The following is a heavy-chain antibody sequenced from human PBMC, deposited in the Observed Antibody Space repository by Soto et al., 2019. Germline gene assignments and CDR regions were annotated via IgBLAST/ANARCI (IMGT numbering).Heavy chain of an antibody. CDR1: GYTFTSYG. CDR3: ASLPYDSSGYYAFDI. CDR2: ISAYNGNT. Sequence: ASVKVSCKASGYTFTSYGISWVRQAPGQGLEWMGWISAYNGNTNYAQKLQGRVTMTTDTSTSTAYMELRSLRSDDTAVYYCASLPYDSSGYYAFDIWGQGTMVTVSS. J-gene: IGHJ3*02. D-gene: IGHD3-22*01. V-gene: IGHV1-18*01.